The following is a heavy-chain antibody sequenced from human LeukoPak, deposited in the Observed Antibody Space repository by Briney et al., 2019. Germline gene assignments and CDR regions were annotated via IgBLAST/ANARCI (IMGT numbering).Heavy chain of an antibody. D-gene: IGHD3-22*01. V-gene: IGHV1-46*01. J-gene: IGHJ4*02. CDR2: ITPSGGST. CDR1: GYTFTGYY. Sequence: ASVKVSCKAFGYTFTGYYMHWVRQAPGQGLEWMGIITPSGGSTSYAQKFQGRVTMTRDTSTSTVYMELSSLRSEDTAVYYCARFDSSGYYLDYWGQGTLVTVSS. CDR3: ARFDSSGYYLDY.